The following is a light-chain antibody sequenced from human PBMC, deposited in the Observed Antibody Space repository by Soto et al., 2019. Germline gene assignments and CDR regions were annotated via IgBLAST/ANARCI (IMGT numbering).Light chain of an antibody. V-gene: IGKV3-15*01. Sequence: EIVLTQSPATLSLSPGERATLSCRASQSVSSNLAWYQQKPGQAPRLLIYGASTRAPGFPARFSGSGSGTDFTLTISSLQSEDFAVYYCQQYNNWPWTFGQGTKVDIK. CDR1: QSVSSN. CDR2: GAS. J-gene: IGKJ1*01. CDR3: QQYNNWPWT.